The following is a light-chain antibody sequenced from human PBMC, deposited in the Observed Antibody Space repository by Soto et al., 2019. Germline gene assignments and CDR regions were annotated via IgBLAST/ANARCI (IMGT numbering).Light chain of an antibody. Sequence: QSALTQPASVSGSPGQSITISCASSDVGNFEHISWYQQHPGKGPKLIIYEDTRRPSGISYRFSGSKSGNTTSLTISGLQAEDEADYYCSSCTWSPTLYAFAAGTKATVL. CDR3: SSCTWSPTLYA. CDR1: SSDVGNFEH. V-gene: IGLV2-23*01. J-gene: IGLJ1*01. CDR2: EDT.